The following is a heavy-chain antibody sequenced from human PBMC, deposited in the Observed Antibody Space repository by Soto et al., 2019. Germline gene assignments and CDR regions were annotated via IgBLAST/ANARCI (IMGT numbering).Heavy chain of an antibody. CDR1: GFTFSSSW. D-gene: IGHD6-19*01. V-gene: IGHV3-74*01. Sequence: PGGSLRLSCAASGFTFSSSWMHWVRQAPGKGLVWVSRINSGASNTNYADSVKGRFTISRDNAKNTLYLQMDSLTAEDTAVYYYAIGPSGSFGYDYWGQGTLVTVSS. CDR3: AIGPSGSFGYDY. J-gene: IGHJ4*02. CDR2: INSGASNT.